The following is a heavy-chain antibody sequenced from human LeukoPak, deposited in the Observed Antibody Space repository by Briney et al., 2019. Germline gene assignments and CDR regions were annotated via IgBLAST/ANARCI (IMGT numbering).Heavy chain of an antibody. V-gene: IGHV3-11*05. CDR3: ARDQNYYDSSGPFDY. Sequence: GGSLRLSCAASGFTFSDYYMSWIRQAPGKGLEWVSYISSSSSYTNYADSVKGRFTISRDNAKNSPYLQMNSLRAEDTAVYYCARDQNYYDSSGPFDYWGQGTLVTVSS. D-gene: IGHD3-22*01. CDR2: ISSSSSYT. CDR1: GFTFSDYY. J-gene: IGHJ4*02.